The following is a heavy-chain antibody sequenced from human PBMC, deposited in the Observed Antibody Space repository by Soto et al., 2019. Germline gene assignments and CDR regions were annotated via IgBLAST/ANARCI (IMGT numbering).Heavy chain of an antibody. Sequence: ASVKVSCKASGYTFTSYYMHWVRQAPGQGLEWMGIINPSGGSTSYAQKFQGRVTMTRDTSTSTVYMELSSLRSEDTAVYYCARVAYYYDSSGYQPPWFDPWGQGTLVTVSS. CDR1: GYTFTSYY. CDR2: INPSGGST. D-gene: IGHD3-22*01. V-gene: IGHV1-46*01. CDR3: ARVAYYYDSSGYQPPWFDP. J-gene: IGHJ5*02.